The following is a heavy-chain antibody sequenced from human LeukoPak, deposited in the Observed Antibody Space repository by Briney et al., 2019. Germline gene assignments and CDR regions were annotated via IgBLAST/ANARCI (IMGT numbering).Heavy chain of an antibody. V-gene: IGHV4-59*01. Sequence: SETLSLTCTVSGGSISSYYWSWIRQPPGKGLEWIGYIYHSGSTNYNPSLKSRVTISVDTSKNQFSLKLSSVTAADTAVYYCARANGVPSPRFDYWGQGTLVTVSS. D-gene: IGHD4-17*01. CDR1: GGSISSYY. CDR3: ARANGVPSPRFDY. J-gene: IGHJ4*02. CDR2: IYHSGST.